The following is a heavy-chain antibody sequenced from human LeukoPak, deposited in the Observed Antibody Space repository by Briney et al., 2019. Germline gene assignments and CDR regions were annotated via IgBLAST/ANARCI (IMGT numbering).Heavy chain of an antibody. CDR2: ILSDGSKD. CDR3: AAFSSILTGCP. V-gene: IGHV3-33*03. J-gene: IGHJ5*02. D-gene: IGHD3-9*01. Sequence: PGGSLRLSCAASGFTFSSYAMSWVRQAPGKGLEWVAVILSDGSKDFYADSVKGRFTISRDNAKNSLYLQMNSLRAEDTAVYYCAAFSSILTGCPWGQGTLVTVSS. CDR1: GFTFSSYA.